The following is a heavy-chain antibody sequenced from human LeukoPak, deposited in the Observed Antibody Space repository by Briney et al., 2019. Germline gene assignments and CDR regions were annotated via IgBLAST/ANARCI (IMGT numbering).Heavy chain of an antibody. CDR2: ITGSGGST. D-gene: IGHD3-22*01. CDR1: GFSFSSSA. Sequence: GGSLRLSCAASGFSFSSSAMSWVRLAPGEGLQWVSTITGSGGSTYYADSVKGRSTISRGNSKNTLYLQMNSLRAEDTAVYYCAKIGLYDSSDYWGQGTLVTVSS. CDR3: AKIGLYDSSDY. J-gene: IGHJ4*02. V-gene: IGHV3-23*01.